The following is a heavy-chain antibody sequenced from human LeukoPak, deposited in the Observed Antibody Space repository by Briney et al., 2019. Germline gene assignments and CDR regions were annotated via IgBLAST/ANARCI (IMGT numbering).Heavy chain of an antibody. CDR1: GGSIGSSSYY. D-gene: IGHD6-19*01. CDR2: IYFGGTT. Sequence: SETLSLTCTVSGGSIGSSSYYWGWIRQAPGKGLEWIANIYFGGTTYYNPSLKSRVTISVDTSKNQFSLKVNSVTAADTAIYYCARLWTSDWTAAHWYFDLWGRGTLVTVSS. CDR3: ARLWTSDWTAAHWYFDL. V-gene: IGHV4-39*01. J-gene: IGHJ2*01.